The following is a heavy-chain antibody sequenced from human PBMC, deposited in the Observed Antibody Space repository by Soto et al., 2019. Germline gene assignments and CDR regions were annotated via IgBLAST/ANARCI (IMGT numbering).Heavy chain of an antibody. CDR3: AAPGEYQLPAPPHYYYGMDV. V-gene: IGHV5-10-1*01. D-gene: IGHD2-2*01. CDR2: IDPSDSYT. J-gene: IGHJ6*02. Sequence: GESLKISCKGSGYSFTSYWISWVRQMPGKGLEWMGRIDPSDSYTNYSPSFQGHVTISADKSISTAYLQWSSLKASDTAMYYCAAPGEYQLPAPPHYYYGMDVWGQRTTVTVSS. CDR1: GYSFTSYW.